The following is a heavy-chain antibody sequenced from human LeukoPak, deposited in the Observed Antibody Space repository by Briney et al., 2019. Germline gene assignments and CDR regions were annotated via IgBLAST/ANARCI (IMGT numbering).Heavy chain of an antibody. CDR1: GGSISSHY. D-gene: IGHD2-15*01. CDR3: ARAGVDGYFDY. J-gene: IGHJ4*02. CDR2: IYYSGST. V-gene: IGHV4-59*11. Sequence: KPSETLSLTCTVSGGSISSHYWSWLRQAPGKELEWIGYIYYSGSTNYNPSLKSRVTISVDTSKNQFSLKLSSVTAADTAVYYCARAGVDGYFDYWGQGTLVTVSS.